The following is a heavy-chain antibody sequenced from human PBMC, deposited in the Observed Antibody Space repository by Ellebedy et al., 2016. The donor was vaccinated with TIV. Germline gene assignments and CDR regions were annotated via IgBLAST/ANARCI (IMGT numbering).Heavy chain of an antibody. CDR3: ASILGKDWYFDL. Sequence: PGGSLRLSCAASGFTFSSYWMHWVRQAPGTGLEWVSSISSSSSYIYYADSMKGRFTISRDNAKNSLYLQMNSLRAEDTAVYYCASILGKDWYFDLWGRGTLVTVSS. D-gene: IGHD3-3*02. J-gene: IGHJ2*01. CDR2: ISSSSSYI. CDR1: GFTFSSYW. V-gene: IGHV3-21*01.